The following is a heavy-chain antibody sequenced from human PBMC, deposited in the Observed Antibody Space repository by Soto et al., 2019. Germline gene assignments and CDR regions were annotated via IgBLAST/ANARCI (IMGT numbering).Heavy chain of an antibody. V-gene: IGHV1-18*04. CDR1: GSTFTIYG. D-gene: IGHD3-22*01. Sequence: ASVTVYCTTSGSTFTIYGISWVRQAPGQGLEWMGWINPYNGNTNYAQKVQGRVTMTTDTSTSTAYMELKSLRSDDTAVYNCARVPTDSSGYYEYYFDYWGQGTLVTVSS. CDR3: ARVPTDSSGYYEYYFDY. CDR2: INPYNGNT. J-gene: IGHJ4*02.